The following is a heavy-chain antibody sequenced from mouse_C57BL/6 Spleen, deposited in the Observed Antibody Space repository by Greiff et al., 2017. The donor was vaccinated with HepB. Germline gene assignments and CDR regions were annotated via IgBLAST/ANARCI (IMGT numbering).Heavy chain of an antibody. CDR3: ARTHYGSSYLYWYFDV. V-gene: IGHV1-63*01. Sequence: VQLQQSGAELVRPGPSVKMSCKASGYTFTNYWIGWAKQRPGHGLEWIGDLYPGGGYTNYNEKFKGKATLTADKSSSTAYMQFSSLTSEDSAIYYCARTHYGSSYLYWYFDVWGTGTTVTVSS. J-gene: IGHJ1*03. D-gene: IGHD1-1*01. CDR2: LYPGGGYT. CDR1: GYTFTNYW.